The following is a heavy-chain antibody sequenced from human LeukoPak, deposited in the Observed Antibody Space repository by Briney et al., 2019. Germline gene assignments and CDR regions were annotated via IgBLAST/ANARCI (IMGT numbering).Heavy chain of an antibody. CDR3: AREQGAAFDI. J-gene: IGHJ3*02. Sequence: PSETLSLTCAVYGGSFSGYYWSWIRQPPGKGLEWIGEINHSGSTNYNPSLKSRVTISVDTSKNQFSLKLTSVTAADTAVYYCAREQGAAFDIWGQGTMVTVSS. V-gene: IGHV4-34*01. CDR2: INHSGST. CDR1: GGSFSGYY. D-gene: IGHD1-26*01.